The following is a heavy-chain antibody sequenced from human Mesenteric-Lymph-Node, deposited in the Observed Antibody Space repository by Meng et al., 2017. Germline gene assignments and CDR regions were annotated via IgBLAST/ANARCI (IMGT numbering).Heavy chain of an antibody. D-gene: IGHD2-21*02. CDR3: ARSYCGGDCYWWGRIWFDP. CDR1: GFSLSNARMG. Sequence: SGPTLVKPTETLTLTCTVSGFSLSNARMGVSWIRQPPGKALEWLAHIFSNDEKSYSTSLKSRLTISKDTSKSQVVLTMTNMDPVDTATYYCARSYCGGDCYWWGRIWFDPWGQGTLVTVSS. CDR2: IFSNDEK. V-gene: IGHV2-26*01. J-gene: IGHJ5*02.